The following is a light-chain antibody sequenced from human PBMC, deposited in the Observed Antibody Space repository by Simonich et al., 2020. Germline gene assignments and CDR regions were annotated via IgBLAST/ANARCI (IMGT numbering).Light chain of an antibody. V-gene: IGLV2-14*01. CDR3: SSYTSSSTLV. CDR2: DVI. CDR1: SSDVGGYNY. J-gene: IGLJ2*01. Sequence: QSALTQPASVSGSPRQSITISCTGTSSDVGGYNYVSWYQQHPGKAPKLMIYDVIRRPSGVSNRFSGSKSGNTASLTISGLQAEDEADYYCSSYTSSSTLVFGGGIKLTVL.